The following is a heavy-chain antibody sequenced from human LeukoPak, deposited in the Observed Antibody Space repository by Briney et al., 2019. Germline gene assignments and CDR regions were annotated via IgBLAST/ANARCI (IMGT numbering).Heavy chain of an antibody. CDR1: GFTFSSYA. D-gene: IGHD2-21*01. CDR2: ISGSGGST. V-gene: IGHV3-23*01. Sequence: GSLRLSCAASGFTFSSYAMSWVRQAPGKGLEWVSAISGSGGSTYYADSVKGRFTISRDNSKNTLYLQMNSLRAEDTAVYYCATDILAGYSVLYYYYYMDVWGKGTTVTISS. J-gene: IGHJ6*03. CDR3: ATDILAGYSVLYYYYYMDV.